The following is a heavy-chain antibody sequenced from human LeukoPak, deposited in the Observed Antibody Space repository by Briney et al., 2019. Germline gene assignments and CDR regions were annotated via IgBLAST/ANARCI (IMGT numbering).Heavy chain of an antibody. CDR1: GYTFTSYY. J-gene: IGHJ4*02. V-gene: IGHV1-46*01. CDR2: INPSGGST. D-gene: IGHD6-6*01. Sequence: ASVKVSCKASGYTFTSYYIHWVRQAPGQGLEWMGIINPSGGSTSYAQKFQGRVTMTEDTSTDTAYMELSSLRSEDTAVYYCATASSSSSFDYWGQGTLVTVSS. CDR3: ATASSSSSFDY.